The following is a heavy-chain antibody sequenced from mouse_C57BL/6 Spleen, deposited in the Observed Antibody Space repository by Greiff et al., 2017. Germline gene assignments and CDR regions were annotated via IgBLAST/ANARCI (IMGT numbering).Heavy chain of an antibody. D-gene: IGHD2-1*01. V-gene: IGHV1-53*01. J-gene: IGHJ1*03. CDR3: ARRDYYGNCWYFDV. CDR1: GYTFTSYW. Sequence: QVQLKQPGTELVKPGASVKLSCKASGYTFTSYWMHWVKQRPGQGLEWIGNINPSNGGTNYNEKFKSKATLTVDKSSRTAYMQLSSLTSEDSAVYYCARRDYYGNCWYFDVWGTGTTVTVSS. CDR2: INPSNGGT.